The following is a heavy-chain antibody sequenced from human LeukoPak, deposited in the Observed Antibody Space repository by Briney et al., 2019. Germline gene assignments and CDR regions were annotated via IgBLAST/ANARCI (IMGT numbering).Heavy chain of an antibody. Sequence: ASVKVSCKVSGYTLTELSMHWVRQARGKGLEWMGGFDPEDGETIYAQKFQGRVTMTEDTSTDTAYMELSSLRSEDTAVYYCATVVYYGSGSYYSNWFDPWGQGTLVTVSS. CDR2: FDPEDGET. CDR3: ATVVYYGSGSYYSNWFDP. J-gene: IGHJ5*02. CDR1: GYTLTELS. D-gene: IGHD3-10*01. V-gene: IGHV1-24*01.